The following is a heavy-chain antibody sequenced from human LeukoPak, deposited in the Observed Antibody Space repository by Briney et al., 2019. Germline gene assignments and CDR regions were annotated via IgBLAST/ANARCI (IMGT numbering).Heavy chain of an antibody. CDR3: ARVIRYDSSGYYQRSCWFDP. CDR1: GFSLNTHGVG. Sequence: SGPTLVKPTQTLTLTCTFSGFSLNTHGVGVGWIRQPPGKGLEWIGNSYYSGSTNYNPSLKSRVTISVDTSKNQFSLKLSSVTAADTAVYYCARVIRYDSSGYYQRSCWFDPWGQGTLVTVSS. J-gene: IGHJ5*02. D-gene: IGHD3-22*01. V-gene: IGHV4-61*08. CDR2: SYYSGST.